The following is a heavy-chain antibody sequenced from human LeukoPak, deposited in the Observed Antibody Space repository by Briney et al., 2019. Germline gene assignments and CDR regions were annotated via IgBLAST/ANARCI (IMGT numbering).Heavy chain of an antibody. CDR3: ARDSTYYYDSGSSGPHYFDN. D-gene: IGHD3-10*01. CDR2: ISSGGTDE. J-gene: IGHJ4*02. Sequence: GGSLRLSCAASGFTFSTYAMHWVRQAPGKGLEWVSLISSGGTDEYYADSVKGRFTISRDNSKNTLYLQLNSLRAEDTAVYYCARDSTYYYDSGSSGPHYFDNWGQGTLVTVSS. CDR1: GFTFSTYA. V-gene: IGHV3-30*01.